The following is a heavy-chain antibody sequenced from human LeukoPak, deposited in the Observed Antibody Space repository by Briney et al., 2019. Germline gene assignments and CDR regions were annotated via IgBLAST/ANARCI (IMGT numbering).Heavy chain of an antibody. CDR3: AKGVVAVSKGYYYGMDV. J-gene: IGHJ6*02. Sequence: GGSLRLSCAASGFTFSSYGMHWVRQAPGKGLEWVAVISYDGSNKYYADSVKGRFTISRDNSENTLYLQMNSLRAEDTAVYYCAKGVVAVSKGYYYGMDVWGQGTTVTVSS. D-gene: IGHD2-15*01. CDR2: ISYDGSNK. CDR1: GFTFSSYG. V-gene: IGHV3-30*18.